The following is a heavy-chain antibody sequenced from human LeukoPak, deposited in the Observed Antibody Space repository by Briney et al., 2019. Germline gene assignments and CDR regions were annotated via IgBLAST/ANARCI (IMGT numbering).Heavy chain of an antibody. CDR2: ISAYNGNT. V-gene: IGHV1-18*01. J-gene: IGHJ4*02. CDR1: GYTFTSYG. Sequence: GASVKVSCKASGYTFTSYGISWVRQAPGQGLEWMGWISAYNGNTNYAQKLQGRVTMTTDTSTSTAYMELRSLRSDDTAVYYCAREGPNYDSSGYWSGVAISFDYWGQGTLVTVSS. CDR3: AREGPNYDSSGYWSGVAISFDY. D-gene: IGHD3-22*01.